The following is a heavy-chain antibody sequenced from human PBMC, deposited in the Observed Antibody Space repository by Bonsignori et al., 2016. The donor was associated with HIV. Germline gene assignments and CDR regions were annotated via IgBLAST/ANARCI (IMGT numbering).Heavy chain of an antibody. CDR2: INPNSGGT. Sequence: WVRQAPGQGLEWMGWINPNSGGTNYAQKFQGRVTMTRDTSISTAYMELSRLRSDDTAVYYCARDPNEYSSGWYEYWGQGTLVTVSS. J-gene: IGHJ4*02. V-gene: IGHV1-2*02. D-gene: IGHD6-19*01. CDR3: ARDPNEYSSGWYEY.